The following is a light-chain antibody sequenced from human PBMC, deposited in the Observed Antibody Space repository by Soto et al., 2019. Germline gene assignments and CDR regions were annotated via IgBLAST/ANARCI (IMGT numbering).Light chain of an antibody. Sequence: EIVLTQSPGTLSLSPGERATLSCRASQSVSSSYLAWYQQKPGQAPRLLIYGASSRATGIPDRFSGSGSGTDFTLIISRLVPEDFAVYYCQQYGSSPPWTFGQGTKVEIK. V-gene: IGKV3-20*01. CDR3: QQYGSSPPWT. CDR2: GAS. CDR1: QSVSSSY. J-gene: IGKJ1*01.